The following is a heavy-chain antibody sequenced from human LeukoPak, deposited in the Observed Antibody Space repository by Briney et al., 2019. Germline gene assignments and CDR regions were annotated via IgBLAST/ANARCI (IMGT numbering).Heavy chain of an antibody. CDR2: IWYDGSNK. V-gene: IGHV3-33*01. D-gene: IGHD6-13*01. Sequence: GRSLRLSCAASGFTFSSYGMHWVRQAPGKGLEWVAVIWYDGSNKYYADSVKGRFTISRDNSKNTLYLQMNSLRAEDTAVYYCAREHIAAAGIFDYWGQGTLVTVSS. CDR3: AREHIAAAGIFDY. CDR1: GFTFSSYG. J-gene: IGHJ4*02.